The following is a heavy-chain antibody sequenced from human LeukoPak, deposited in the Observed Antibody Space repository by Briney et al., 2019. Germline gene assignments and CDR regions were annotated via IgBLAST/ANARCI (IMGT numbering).Heavy chain of an antibody. CDR1: GGSISTNDYF. CDR2: IHYSGIT. Sequence: SQTLSLTCAVSGGSISTNDYFWSWIRQSPEKGLEWIGYIHYSGITKSNPSLESRLTLSVDTSKNQLSLRLTSVTAADTAVYYCARAPLTTATSDYFDLWGLGTLVTVSS. J-gene: IGHJ4*02. V-gene: IGHV4-30-4*01. D-gene: IGHD4-17*01. CDR3: ARAPLTTATSDYFDL.